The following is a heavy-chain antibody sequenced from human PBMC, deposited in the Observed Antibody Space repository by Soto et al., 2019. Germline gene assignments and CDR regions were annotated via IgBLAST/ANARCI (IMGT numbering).Heavy chain of an antibody. D-gene: IGHD3-22*01. CDR2: ITPLFGTP. CDR1: GGTFNKYA. CDR3: ARQFDYDTSGYYYAY. V-gene: IGHV1-69*13. Sequence: ASVKVSCKASGGTFNKYAIDWVRQAPGQGLEWMGGITPLFGTPNYAQRFQGRVTISADEVTSTAYMELRSLRSDDTGVYYCARQFDYDTSGYYYAYWGQGTLVTVSS. J-gene: IGHJ4*02.